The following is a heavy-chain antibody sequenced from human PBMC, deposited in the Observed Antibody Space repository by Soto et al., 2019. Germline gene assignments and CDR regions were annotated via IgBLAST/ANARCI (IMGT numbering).Heavy chain of an antibody. Sequence: PGGSLRLSCADAGFTFSDHYMSWIRQAPGKGLEWVSYITPTNTDTDYADSVKGRFTISRDNASNSLYLQMNSLRAEDTAVYYCTRGHHSMDVWGQGTLVTVSS. CDR2: ITPTNTDT. CDR3: TRGHHSMDV. CDR1: GFTFSDHY. V-gene: IGHV3-11*06. J-gene: IGHJ4*02. D-gene: IGHD4-4*01.